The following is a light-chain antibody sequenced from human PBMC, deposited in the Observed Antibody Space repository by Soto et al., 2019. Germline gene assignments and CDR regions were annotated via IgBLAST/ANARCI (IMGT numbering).Light chain of an antibody. CDR3: SSYTINTTLI. CDR1: SSDVDFYEY. V-gene: IGLV2-14*01. Sequence: QSALTQPASVSGSPGQSITISCTGTSSDVDFYEYVSWYQQHPGKAPKLMIYEVTNRPSGVSNRFSGSKSGDTASLTISGLQAVDEAAYYCSSYTINTTLIFGGGTKLTVL. CDR2: EVT. J-gene: IGLJ2*01.